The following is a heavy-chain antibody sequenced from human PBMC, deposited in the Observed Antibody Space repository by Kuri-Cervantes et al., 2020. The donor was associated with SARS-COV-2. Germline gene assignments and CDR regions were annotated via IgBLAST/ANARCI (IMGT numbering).Heavy chain of an antibody. Sequence: SETLSLTCTVSGGSISSSSYYWGWIRQPPGKGLEWIGSIYYSGSTYYNPSPKSRVTISVDTSKNQFSLKLSSVTAADTAVYYCARVGGQVAGTLYFQHWGQGTLVTVSS. D-gene: IGHD6-19*01. J-gene: IGHJ1*01. V-gene: IGHV4-39*07. CDR2: IYYSGST. CDR3: ARVGGQVAGTLYFQH. CDR1: GGSISSSSYY.